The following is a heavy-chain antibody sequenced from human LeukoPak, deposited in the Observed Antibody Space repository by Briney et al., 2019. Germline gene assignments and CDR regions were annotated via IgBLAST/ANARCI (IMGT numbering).Heavy chain of an antibody. V-gene: IGHV4-39*07. CDR3: ARDERSGYVLDAFDI. CDR1: GGAISSSSYY. D-gene: IGHD5-12*01. CDR2: IHYSGST. J-gene: IGHJ3*02. Sequence: SETLSLTCTVSGGAISSSSYYWGWIRQPPGKGLEWIGTIHYSGSTYYNPSLKSRVTISVDTSKNQFSLKLSSVTAADTAVYYCARDERSGYVLDAFDIWGQGTMVTVSS.